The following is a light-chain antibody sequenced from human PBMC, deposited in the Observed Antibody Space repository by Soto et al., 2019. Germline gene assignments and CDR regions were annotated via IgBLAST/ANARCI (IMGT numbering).Light chain of an antibody. CDR1: QGISSY. V-gene: IGKV1-9*01. CDR3: QQLNSYPLT. CDR2: AAS. J-gene: IGKJ3*01. Sequence: IQLTQSPSSLSASAGDRVTITCRASQGISSYLAWYQQKPGKAPRLLIHAASTLQSGVPSRFSGSGSGTDFTLTISSLQPEDFATYYSQQLNSYPLTFGPGTKVDIK.